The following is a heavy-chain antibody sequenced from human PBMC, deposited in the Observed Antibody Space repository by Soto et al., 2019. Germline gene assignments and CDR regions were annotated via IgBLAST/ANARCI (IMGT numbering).Heavy chain of an antibody. CDR3: AKDVGRPFYCSGGSCHSPEL. J-gene: IGHJ4*02. CDR2: ISYDGSNK. D-gene: IGHD2-15*01. Sequence: QVQLVESGGGVVQPGRSLRLSCAASGFTFSSYGMHWVRQAPGKGLEWVAVISYDGSNKYYADSVKGRFTISRDNSKNTLYLQMNSLRAEDTAVYYCAKDVGRPFYCSGGSCHSPELWGQGTLVTVSS. CDR1: GFTFSSYG. V-gene: IGHV3-30*18.